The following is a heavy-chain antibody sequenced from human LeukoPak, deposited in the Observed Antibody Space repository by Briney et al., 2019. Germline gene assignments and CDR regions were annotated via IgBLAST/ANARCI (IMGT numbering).Heavy chain of an antibody. J-gene: IGHJ4*02. CDR1: GGSISSGGYS. D-gene: IGHD6-19*01. V-gene: IGHV4-30-2*01. Sequence: SETLSLTCAVSGGSISSGGYSWSWIRQPPGKGLEWIGYIYHSGSTYYNPSLKSRVTISVDRSKNQFSLKLSSVTAADTAVYYCATKSSGWSYFDYWGQGTLVTVSS. CDR2: IYHSGST. CDR3: ATKSSGWSYFDY.